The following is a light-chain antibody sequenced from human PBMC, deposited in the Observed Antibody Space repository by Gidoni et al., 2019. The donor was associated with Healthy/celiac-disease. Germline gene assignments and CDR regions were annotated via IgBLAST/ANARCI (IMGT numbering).Light chain of an antibody. Sequence: QSSLTQPASVSGSPGQALTIPCTGTSSDVGIYNLFSWYQQHTGKTPKLMIYEGSKRPSGVSNRFSGSKSGNTASMTIFGLQAEDEAHYYCFSYASTTTVVFGGGTKLTVL. CDR3: FSYASTTTVV. V-gene: IGLV2-23*01. CDR2: EGS. CDR1: SSDVGIYNL. J-gene: IGLJ2*01.